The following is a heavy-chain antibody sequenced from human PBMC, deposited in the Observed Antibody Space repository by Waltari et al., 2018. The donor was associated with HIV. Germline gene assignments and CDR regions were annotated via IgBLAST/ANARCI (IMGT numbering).Heavy chain of an antibody. CDR1: VYTFTNYG. CDR2: ISTYNGKT. D-gene: IGHD5-18*01. J-gene: IGHJ4*02. CDR3: ASRPSSYGEYYVDY. Sequence: QLQLVQFGAAVKKPGASRKLSCMASVYTFTNYGIGWVSRAPGHGLECRGGISTYNGKTNDAPTLQGRVTRTPDTATSTAYMELRSLRSDDTAVYYCASRPSSYGEYYVDYWGQGTLVTVS. V-gene: IGHV1-18*01.